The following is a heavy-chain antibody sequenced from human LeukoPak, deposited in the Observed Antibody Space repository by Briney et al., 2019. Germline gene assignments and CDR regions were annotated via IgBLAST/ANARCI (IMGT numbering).Heavy chain of an antibody. V-gene: IGHV4-30-4*01. Sequence: PSETLSLTCTLSGGCISNGICYWLWIRQPPGKGLEWIGYIYYSGPPYYNPSLKSRVTISIDTSKNQFSLKLSSVTAADTAVYYCARVSRVTPGVDYWGQGTLVTVSS. CDR1: GGCISNGICY. CDR3: ARVSRVTPGVDY. J-gene: IGHJ4*02. CDR2: IYYSGPP. D-gene: IGHD2-21*02.